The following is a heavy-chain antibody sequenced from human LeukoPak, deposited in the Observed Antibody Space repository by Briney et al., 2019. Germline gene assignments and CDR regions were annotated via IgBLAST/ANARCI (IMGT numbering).Heavy chain of an antibody. V-gene: IGHV1-69*05. CDR1: GGTFSSYA. CDR3: ASQSSWGTFFDC. D-gene: IGHD6-13*01. J-gene: IGHJ4*02. Sequence: SVKVSCKASGGTFSSYAISWVRQAPGQGLEWMGGVIPIFGTANYAQKFQGRVTITTDESTSTAYMELSSLRSEDTAVYYCASQSSWGTFFDCWGQGTLVTVSS. CDR2: VIPIFGTA.